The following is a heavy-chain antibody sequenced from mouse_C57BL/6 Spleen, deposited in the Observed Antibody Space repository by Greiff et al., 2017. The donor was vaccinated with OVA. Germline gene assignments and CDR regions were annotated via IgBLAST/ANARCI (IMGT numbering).Heavy chain of an antibody. CDR2: ISYDGSN. J-gene: IGHJ1*03. D-gene: IGHD1-1*01. V-gene: IGHV3-6*01. CDR1: GYSITSGYY. CDR3: ARDTVDWYFDV. Sequence: DVKLQESGPGLVKPSQSLSLTCSVTGYSITSGYYWNWIRQFPGNKLEWMGYISYDGSNNYNPSLKNRISITRDTSKNQFFLKLNSVTTEDTATYYCARDTVDWYFDVWGTGTTVTVSS.